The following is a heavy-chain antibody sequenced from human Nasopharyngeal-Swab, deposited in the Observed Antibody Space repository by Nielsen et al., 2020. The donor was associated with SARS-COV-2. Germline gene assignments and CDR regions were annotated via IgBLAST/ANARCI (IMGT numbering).Heavy chain of an antibody. J-gene: IGHJ5*02. V-gene: IGHV4-4*07. CDR2: IYTSGST. CDR3: ARHVVVPAAIRENWFDP. CDR1: GGSISSYY. Sequence: SETLSLTCTVSGGSISSYYWSWIRQPAGKGLEWIGRIYTSGSTNYNPSLKSRVTISVDTSKNQFSLKLSSVTAADTAVYYCARHVVVPAAIRENWFDPWGQGTLVTVSS. D-gene: IGHD2-2*02.